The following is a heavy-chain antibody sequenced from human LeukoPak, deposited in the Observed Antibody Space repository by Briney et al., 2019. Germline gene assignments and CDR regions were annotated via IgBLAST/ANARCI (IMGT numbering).Heavy chain of an antibody. CDR2: INPGSGSA. V-gene: IGHV1-46*01. CDR1: GYTFTSYY. J-gene: IGHJ4*02. Sequence: GASVKVSCKASGYTFTSYYMHWVRQAPGQGLEWMGVINPGSGSANCAQRFQGRVTMTRDTSTTTVYMELSSLISEDTAIYYCARQHQEHGSTWCYFDNWGQGTLVTVSS. D-gene: IGHD6-13*01. CDR3: ARQHQEHGSTWCYFDN.